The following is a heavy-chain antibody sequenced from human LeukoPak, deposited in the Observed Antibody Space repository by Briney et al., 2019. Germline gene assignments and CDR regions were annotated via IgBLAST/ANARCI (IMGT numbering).Heavy chain of an antibody. J-gene: IGHJ6*02. CDR3: ARENAEFGDRYYGMDV. Sequence: SETLSLTCTVSGGSISSYYWSWIRQPPGKGLEWIGYIYYSGSTNYNPSLKSRVTISVDTSKNQFSLKLSSVTAADTAVYYCARENAEFGDRYYGMDVWGQGTTVTVSS. V-gene: IGHV4-59*01. CDR1: GGSISSYY. CDR2: IYYSGST. D-gene: IGHD3-10*01.